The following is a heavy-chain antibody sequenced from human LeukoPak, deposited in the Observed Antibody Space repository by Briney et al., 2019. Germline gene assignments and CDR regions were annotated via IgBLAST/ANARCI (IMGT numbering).Heavy chain of an antibody. CDR3: ARETSPFDY. CDR2: IYYSGST. CDR1: GGSISSSSYY. Sequence: SETLSLTCTVSGGSISSSSYYWGWIRQPPGKGLEWIGSIYYSGSTYYNPSLKSRVTISVDTSKNQFSLKLSSVTAADTAVYYCARETSPFDYWGLGTLVTVSS. J-gene: IGHJ4*02. V-gene: IGHV4-39*07.